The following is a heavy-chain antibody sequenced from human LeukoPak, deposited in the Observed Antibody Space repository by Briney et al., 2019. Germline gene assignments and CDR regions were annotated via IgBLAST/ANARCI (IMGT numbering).Heavy chain of an antibody. V-gene: IGHV1-69*13. CDR3: ARVPKQQRMFDP. CDR2: IIPIFGTA. J-gene: IGHJ5*02. CDR1: GGTFSSYA. Sequence: SVKVSCKASGGTFSSYAISWVRQAPGQGLEWMGGIIPIFGTANYAQKFQGRVTITADESTSTAYMELSSLRSEDTAVYYCARVPKQQRMFDPWGQGTLVTVSS. D-gene: IGHD6-13*01.